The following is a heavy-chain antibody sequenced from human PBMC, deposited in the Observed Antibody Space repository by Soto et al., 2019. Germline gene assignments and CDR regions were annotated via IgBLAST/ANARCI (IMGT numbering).Heavy chain of an antibody. J-gene: IGHJ5*02. CDR3: AAMWSGYNWFDP. CDR1: GGTFSSYT. CDR2: IIPILGIA. D-gene: IGHD3-3*01. Sequence: SVKVSCKASGGTFSSYTISWVRQAPGQGLEWMGRIIPILGIANYAQKFQGRVTITADKSTSTAYMELSSLRSEDTAVYYCAAMWSGYNWFDPWGQGTLVTVSS. V-gene: IGHV1-69*02.